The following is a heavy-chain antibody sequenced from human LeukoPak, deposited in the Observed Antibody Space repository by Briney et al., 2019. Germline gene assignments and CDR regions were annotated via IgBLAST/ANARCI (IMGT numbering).Heavy chain of an antibody. V-gene: IGHV1-2*02. CDR1: GYTFTGYY. Sequence: ASVKVSCKASGYTFTGYYMHWVRQAPGQGLEWMGWINPNSGGTNYAQKFQGRVTMTRDTSISTAYMELSRLRSDDTAVYYCARDAITRTTFSWFDPWGQGTLVTVSS. D-gene: IGHD1-7*01. CDR2: INPNSGGT. J-gene: IGHJ5*02. CDR3: ARDAITRTTFSWFDP.